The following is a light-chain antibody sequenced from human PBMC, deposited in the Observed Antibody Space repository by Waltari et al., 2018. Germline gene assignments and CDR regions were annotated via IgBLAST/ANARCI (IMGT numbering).Light chain of an antibody. CDR2: EVS. J-gene: IGLJ1*01. V-gene: IGLV2-23*02. Sequence: QPALTQLASVSRSPGQSLHIPCTQTSSDVALSTLVPWFQQHPGKAPKLMLYEVSKRPSGVSIRFSGSKSGNTASLTISGLQAEDEADYYCCSYAGGSTFVFGIGTKVTVL. CDR1: SSDVALSTL. CDR3: CSYAGGSTFV.